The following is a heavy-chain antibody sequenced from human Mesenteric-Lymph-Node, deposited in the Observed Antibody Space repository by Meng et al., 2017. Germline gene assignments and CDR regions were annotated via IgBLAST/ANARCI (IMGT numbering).Heavy chain of an antibody. CDR2: IYYSGST. CDR1: GGSISSYY. Sequence: SETLSLTCTVSGGSISSYYWSWIRQPPGKGLEWIGYIYYSGSTNYNPSLKSRVTMSVDTSKNQFSLKLGSVTAADTAVYYCARVRTVAAGVWFDHWGQGTLVTVSS. J-gene: IGHJ5*02. D-gene: IGHD3/OR15-3a*01. V-gene: IGHV4-59*01. CDR3: ARVRTVAAGVWFDH.